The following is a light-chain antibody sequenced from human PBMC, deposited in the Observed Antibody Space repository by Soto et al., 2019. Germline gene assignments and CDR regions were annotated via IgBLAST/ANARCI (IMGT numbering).Light chain of an antibody. CDR3: QHYNSYSEA. CDR1: QTISSW. CDR2: KAS. Sequence: DIQMTQSASTLSGSLGDRVTITCGASQTISSWLAWYQQKQGKAPKLLIYKASTLKSGVPSRFSGSGYGTEFNLTISSLQTDDFATYYCQHYNSYSEAFGQGTKVDI. V-gene: IGKV1-5*03. J-gene: IGKJ1*01.